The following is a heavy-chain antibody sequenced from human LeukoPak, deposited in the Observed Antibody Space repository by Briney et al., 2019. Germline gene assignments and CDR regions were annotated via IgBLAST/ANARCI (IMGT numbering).Heavy chain of an antibody. CDR1: SGSFSDYY. V-gene: IGHV4-34*01. Sequence: SETLSLTCAVYSGSFSDYYWSWVRQPPGKGLGWIGEIHRSGSPNYNPSLQSRVTISIDRSRNQIALELSSVTAADTAVYYCAREILGGFNPGAYWGQGTLVTVSS. CDR3: AREILGGFNPGAY. J-gene: IGHJ4*02. CDR2: IHRSGSP. D-gene: IGHD1-14*01.